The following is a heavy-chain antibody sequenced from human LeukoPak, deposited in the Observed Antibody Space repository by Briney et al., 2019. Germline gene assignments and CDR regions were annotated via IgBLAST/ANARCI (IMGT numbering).Heavy chain of an antibody. CDR3: ARTDRIFGVVYYGMDV. J-gene: IGHJ6*02. Sequence: GGSLRLSCAASGFTFSSYGMHWVRQAPGKGLEWVAVISYDGSNKYYADSVKGRFTISRDNSKNTLYLQMNSLRAEDTAVYYCARTDRIFGVVYYGMDVWGQGTTVTVSS. CDR1: GFTFSSYG. D-gene: IGHD3-3*02. V-gene: IGHV3-30*03. CDR2: ISYDGSNK.